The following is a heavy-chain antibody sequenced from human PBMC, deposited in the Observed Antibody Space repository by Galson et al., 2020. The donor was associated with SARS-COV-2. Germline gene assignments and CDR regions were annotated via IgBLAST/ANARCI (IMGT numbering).Heavy chain of an antibody. D-gene: IGHD1-26*01. V-gene: IGHV4-59*01. CDR3: ARGIVGASWFDP. Sequence: SETLSLTCTVSGGSISSYYWSWIRQPPGKGLEWLGYIYYSGSTNYNPSLKSRVTISVDTSKNQFSLKLSSVTAADTAVYYCARGIVGASWFDPWGQGTLVTVSS. CDR2: IYYSGST. J-gene: IGHJ5*02. CDR1: GGSISSYY.